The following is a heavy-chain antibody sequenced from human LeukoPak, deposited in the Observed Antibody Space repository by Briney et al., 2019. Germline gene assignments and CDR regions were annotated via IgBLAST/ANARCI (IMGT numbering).Heavy chain of an antibody. J-gene: IGHJ6*02. V-gene: IGHV3-48*03. Sequence: GGSLRLSCAASGFTFSSYEMNWVRQAPGNGLEWVSYIIPSGSTIYYADSVKGRFTISRDNAKSSLYLQMNSLRAEDTAVYYCARDPRGSGGGYYGMDVWGQGTTVTVSS. CDR2: IIPSGSTI. D-gene: IGHD3-10*01. CDR1: GFTFSSYE. CDR3: ARDPRGSGGGYYGMDV.